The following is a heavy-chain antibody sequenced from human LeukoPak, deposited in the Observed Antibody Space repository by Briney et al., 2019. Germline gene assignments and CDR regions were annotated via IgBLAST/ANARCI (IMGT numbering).Heavy chain of an antibody. V-gene: IGHV4-38-2*02. Sequence: SSETLSLTCTVSGYSISSGHYWGWIRQPPGKGLEWIGSIYYSGSTYYNPSLKSRVTISVDTSKNQFSLKLSSVTAADTAVYYCARDIGYYDYWGQGTLVTVSS. CDR1: GYSISSGHY. J-gene: IGHJ4*02. CDR3: ARDIGYYDY. CDR2: IYYSGST. D-gene: IGHD2-15*01.